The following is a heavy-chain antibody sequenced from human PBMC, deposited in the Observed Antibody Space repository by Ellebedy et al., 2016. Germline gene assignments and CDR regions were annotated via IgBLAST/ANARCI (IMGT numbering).Heavy chain of an antibody. CDR3: ARIGGVSFGERPIDY. Sequence: ESLKISCAASGFTFSNAWMNWIRQPPGRGLEWIGNIYYTGTTNYNPSLQSRVTISLDTSKNQFSPRLTSVTAADTAVYYCARIGGVSFGERPIDYWGQGTLVTVSS. V-gene: IGHV4-59*01. CDR2: IYYTGTT. CDR1: GFTFSNAW. D-gene: IGHD3-10*01. J-gene: IGHJ4*02.